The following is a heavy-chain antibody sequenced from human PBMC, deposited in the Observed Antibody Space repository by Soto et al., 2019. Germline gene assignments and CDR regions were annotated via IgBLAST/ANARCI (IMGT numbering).Heavy chain of an antibody. J-gene: IGHJ5*02. V-gene: IGHV4-30-4*01. CDR2: IYYSGST. Sequence: SETLSLTCTVSGGSISSGDYYWSWIRQPPGKGLEWIGYIYYSGSTYYNPSLKSRVTISVDTSKNQFSLKLSSVTAAETAVYYCARGLEGYYDSSGYYNYLGWFDPWGQGTLVTVSS. CDR3: ARGLEGYYDSSGYYNYLGWFDP. CDR1: GGSISSGDYY. D-gene: IGHD3-22*01.